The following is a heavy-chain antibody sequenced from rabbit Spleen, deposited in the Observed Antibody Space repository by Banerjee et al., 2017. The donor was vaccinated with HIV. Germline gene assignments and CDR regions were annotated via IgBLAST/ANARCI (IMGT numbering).Heavy chain of an antibody. CDR2: IDTGSRGT. CDR1: GVSFSSGYD. CDR3: ARYYIFYGMDL. V-gene: IGHV1S43*01. Sequence: QQQLVESGGGLVKPGASLTLTCKASGVSFSSGYDMCWVRQAPGKGLEWIACIDTGSRGTDYANWVNGRFTISSDNAQYTVHLQLNSLTAADTATYFCARYYIFYGMDLWGPGTLVTVS. D-gene: IGHD4-1*01. J-gene: IGHJ6*01.